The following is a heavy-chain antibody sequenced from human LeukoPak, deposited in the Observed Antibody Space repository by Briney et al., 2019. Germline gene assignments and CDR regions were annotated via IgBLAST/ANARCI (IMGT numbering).Heavy chain of an antibody. Sequence: GGSLRLSCAASGFTFSNYAMSWVRQAPGKGLEWVAVISYDGSNKYYADSVKGRFTISRDNSKNTLYLQMNSLRAEDTAVYYCAREGITMIVVGIFDYWGQGTLVTVSS. V-gene: IGHV3-30*04. CDR2: ISYDGSNK. J-gene: IGHJ4*02. CDR1: GFTFSNYA. D-gene: IGHD3-22*01. CDR3: AREGITMIVVGIFDY.